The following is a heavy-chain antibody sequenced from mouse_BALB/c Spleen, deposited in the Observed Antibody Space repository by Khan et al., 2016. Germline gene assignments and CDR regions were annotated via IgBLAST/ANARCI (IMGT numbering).Heavy chain of an antibody. D-gene: IGHD2-1*01. Sequence: VQLQQSGAELVRPGASVKLSCKAAGFNIKDNFIHWVKQRPEQGLECIGWIDPENGNTIYAPKFQGRASITADTSSNTAYLQLSSLTSEDTAVSYCATGDYGNYAAYWGQGALVTVSA. CDR1: GFNIKDNF. V-gene: IGHV14-1*02. CDR3: ATGDYGNYAAY. CDR2: IDPENGNT. J-gene: IGHJ3*01.